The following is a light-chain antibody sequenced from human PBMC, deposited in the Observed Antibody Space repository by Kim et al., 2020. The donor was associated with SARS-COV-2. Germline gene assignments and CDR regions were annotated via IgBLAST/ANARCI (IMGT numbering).Light chain of an antibody. CDR1: QSIDTY. CDR2: DAS. CDR3: QQRNSLPPAVT. J-gene: IGKJ4*01. V-gene: IGKV3-11*01. Sequence: PGERATLSCRASQSIDTYLAWYQQRPGQAPRLLVYDASNRATGVPDRFSGSGSGTDFTLTISSLEPEDFSTYYCQQRNSLPPAVTFGGGTKVDIK.